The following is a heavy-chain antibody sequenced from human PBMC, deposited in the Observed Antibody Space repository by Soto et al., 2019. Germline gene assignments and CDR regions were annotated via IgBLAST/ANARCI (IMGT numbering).Heavy chain of an antibody. V-gene: IGHV4-30-4*01. J-gene: IGHJ6*02. Sequence: QVPLQESGPGLVKPSQTLSLTCTVSGGSISSGDYYWSWIRQPPGKGLEWIGYIYYSGSTYYNPSLKSRVTISVDTSKNQFSLKLSSVTAADTAVYYCARDYDYVWGSYRYTESYYGMDVWGQGTTVTVSS. CDR3: ARDYDYVWGSYRYTESYYGMDV. D-gene: IGHD3-16*02. CDR1: GGSISSGDYY. CDR2: IYYSGST.